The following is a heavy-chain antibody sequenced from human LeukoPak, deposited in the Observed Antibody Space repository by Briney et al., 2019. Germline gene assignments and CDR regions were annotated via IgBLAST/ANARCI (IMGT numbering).Heavy chain of an antibody. CDR1: EYTFTSYY. Sequence: AAVKVSCKASEYTFTSYYMHWVRQAPGQGLEWMGIINPSGGTTTGYAQKFQGRVTMTRDTSTSTVDMELSSLTSEDTAVYYCARASSSGRRFDYWGQGTLVTVSS. J-gene: IGHJ4*02. V-gene: IGHV1-46*01. CDR2: INPSGGTT. D-gene: IGHD3-22*01. CDR3: ARASSSGRRFDY.